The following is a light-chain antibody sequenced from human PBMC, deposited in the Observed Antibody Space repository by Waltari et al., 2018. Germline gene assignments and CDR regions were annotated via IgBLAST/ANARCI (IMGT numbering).Light chain of an antibody. CDR3: SSYTSSSTLWV. CDR1: SSDVGGYNY. V-gene: IGLV2-14*01. J-gene: IGLJ3*02. Sequence: QSALTQPASVSGSPGQSITISCTGTSSDVGGYNYVSWYQQHPGKAPKPMIYDVSKRPSGVANRVSGSKSGNTASLTISGLQAEDEADYYCSSYTSSSTLWVFGGGTKLTVL. CDR2: DVS.